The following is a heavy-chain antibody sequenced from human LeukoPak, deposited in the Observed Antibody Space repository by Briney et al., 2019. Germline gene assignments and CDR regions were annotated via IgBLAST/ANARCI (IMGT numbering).Heavy chain of an antibody. Sequence: GGSLRLSCAASGFTFSPYGMHWVRQAPGKGLEWVAVIWYDGSNKFYADSVRGRFTISRDNSKNTLYVQMNSLRAEDTAVYYCARGRGSGWYDAFDIWGQGTMVTASS. CDR2: IWYDGSNK. CDR1: GFTFSPYG. D-gene: IGHD6-19*01. J-gene: IGHJ3*02. CDR3: ARGRGSGWYDAFDI. V-gene: IGHV3-33*01.